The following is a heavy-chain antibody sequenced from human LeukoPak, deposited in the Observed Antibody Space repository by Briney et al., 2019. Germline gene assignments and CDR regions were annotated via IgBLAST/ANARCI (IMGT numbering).Heavy chain of an antibody. V-gene: IGHV1-69*04. Sequence: SVKVSCKASGGTFSSYAISWVRQAPGQGLEWMGRIIPILGIANYAQKFQGRVTITADKSTSTAYMELSSLRSEDTAVYYCARDSIMITFGGVIDDYYFDYWGQGTLVTVSS. CDR1: GGTFSSYA. CDR2: IIPILGIA. J-gene: IGHJ4*02. D-gene: IGHD3-16*01. CDR3: ARDSIMITFGGVIDDYYFDY.